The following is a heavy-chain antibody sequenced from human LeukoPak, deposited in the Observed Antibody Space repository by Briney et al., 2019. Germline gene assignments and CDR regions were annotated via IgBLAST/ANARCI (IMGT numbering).Heavy chain of an antibody. J-gene: IGHJ4*02. CDR3: ARGPSSNWSGLDF. Sequence: PGGSLRLSCTASGFSFSRHCMHWARQPPGKGLVWVSRISPTGSTTSYADSVKGRFTVSRDNAKNTLYLQVNNLRAEDTAVYYCARGPSSNWSGLDFWGQGTLLTVSS. D-gene: IGHD6-13*01. CDR2: ISPTGSTT. CDR1: GFSFSRHC. V-gene: IGHV3-74*01.